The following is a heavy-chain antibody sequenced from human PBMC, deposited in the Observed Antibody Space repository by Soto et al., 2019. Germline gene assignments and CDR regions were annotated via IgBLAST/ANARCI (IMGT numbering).Heavy chain of an antibody. CDR2: IYYSEST. Sequence: PSETLSLTCTVSGGSLSGGDYYWSWIRQPPGKGLEWIGYIYYSESTYSNPSLKSRVTISVDTSKSQFSLKLSSVTAADTAVYYCARDFTDSSGPTLGMGVWGQGTTVTVSS. CDR3: ARDFTDSSGPTLGMGV. D-gene: IGHD6-19*01. J-gene: IGHJ6*02. V-gene: IGHV4-31*02. CDR1: GGSLSGGDYY.